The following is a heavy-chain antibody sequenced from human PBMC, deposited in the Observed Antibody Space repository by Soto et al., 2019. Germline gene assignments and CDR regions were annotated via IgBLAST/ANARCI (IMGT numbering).Heavy chain of an antibody. D-gene: IGHD3-10*01. CDR1: GGSFSGYY. CDR3: ARNSAVWSSLFYFDY. CDR2: INHSGST. Sequence: SETLSLTCAVYGGSFSGYYWSWIRQPPGKGLEWIGEINHSGSTNYNPSLKSRVTISVDTSKNQFSLKLSSVTAADTAVYYCARNSAVWSSLFYFDYWGQGTLVTVSS. V-gene: IGHV4-34*01. J-gene: IGHJ4*02.